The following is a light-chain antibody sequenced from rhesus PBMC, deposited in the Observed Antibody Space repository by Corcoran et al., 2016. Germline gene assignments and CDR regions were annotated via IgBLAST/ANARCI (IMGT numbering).Light chain of an antibody. CDR3: QQYSNWPLT. CDR1: QSVSSN. CDR2: GAS. Sequence: EIVMTQSPATLSLSPGERATLSCRASQSVSSNLAWYQQNPGPAPSLHIYGASSRGTGIPDRFSGSGSGTDFTLPLSSLEPEDFPVYYCQQYSNWPLTFGGGTKVEIK. V-gene: IGKV3-42*03. J-gene: IGKJ4*01.